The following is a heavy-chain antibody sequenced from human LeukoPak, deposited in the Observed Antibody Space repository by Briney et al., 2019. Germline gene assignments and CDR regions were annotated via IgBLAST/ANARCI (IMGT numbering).Heavy chain of an antibody. CDR1: GFTFSSYA. V-gene: IGHV3-23*01. CDR2: ISGSDGST. CDR3: AKSLGWVVPAATFYYYGMDV. J-gene: IGHJ6*02. Sequence: PGGSLRLSCAASGFTFSSYAMSWVRQAPGKGLEWVSAISGSDGSTYYADSVKGRFTISRDNSKNTLYLQMNSLRAEDTAVYYCAKSLGWVVPAATFYYYGMDVWGQGTTVTVSS. D-gene: IGHD2-2*01.